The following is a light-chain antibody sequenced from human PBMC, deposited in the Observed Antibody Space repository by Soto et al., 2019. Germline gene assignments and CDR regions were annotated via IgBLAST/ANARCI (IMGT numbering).Light chain of an antibody. CDR2: AAS. V-gene: IGKV1-39*01. CDR1: QSISRY. J-gene: IGKJ1*01. CDR3: QQNYRATPWT. Sequence: DIQLTQSPSSLSASAGDRITITCRASQSISRYLNWYQHKPGKAPKLLINAASSLERGVPSRFSGGGSGTDFTLNISSLQPDDFATYYCQQNYRATPWTFGQGTKVHIK.